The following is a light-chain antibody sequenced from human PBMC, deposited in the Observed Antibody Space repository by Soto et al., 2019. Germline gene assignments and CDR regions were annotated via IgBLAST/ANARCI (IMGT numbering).Light chain of an antibody. CDR2: KAS. V-gene: IGKV1-5*03. J-gene: IGKJ4*01. CDR3: QQHNSYPLT. CDR1: QNINTL. Sequence: DIQMTQSPSTLSASVGDRVTITCRASQNINTLVAWYQQKPGKAPKLLIYKASSLESGVPSRFSGSGSGTEFTLTINSLQPDDSATYYCQQHNSYPLTFGGGTKVEIK.